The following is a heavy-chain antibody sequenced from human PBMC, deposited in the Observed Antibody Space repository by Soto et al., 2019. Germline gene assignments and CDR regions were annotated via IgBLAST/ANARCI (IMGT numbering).Heavy chain of an antibody. V-gene: IGHV3-23*01. Sequence: RRLSCAASGFTVRFYAMSWVRQAPGKGLEWVSGVRASGGTTYYADSVKGRFTISRDNSKNTLFLQMNSLRAEDTAIYYCAKDWGDSSVYYAFHFWREVTMVTVS. CDR3: AKDWGDSSVYYAFHF. J-gene: IGHJ3*01. CDR2: VRASGGTT. D-gene: IGHD3-22*01. CDR1: GFTVRFYA.